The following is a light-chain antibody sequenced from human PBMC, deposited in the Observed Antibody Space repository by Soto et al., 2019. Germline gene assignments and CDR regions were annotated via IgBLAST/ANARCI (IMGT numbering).Light chain of an antibody. Sequence: EIVLTQSPGTLSLSPGERAILSCRASQSVSSSYLAWYQQKPGQAPRLLIYGASSRATGIPDRFSGSGSGTDFTLTISRXEPEDFAVCYCQQYGSSPLTFGGGTKVDIK. J-gene: IGKJ4*01. CDR3: QQYGSSPLT. CDR1: QSVSSSY. CDR2: GAS. V-gene: IGKV3-20*01.